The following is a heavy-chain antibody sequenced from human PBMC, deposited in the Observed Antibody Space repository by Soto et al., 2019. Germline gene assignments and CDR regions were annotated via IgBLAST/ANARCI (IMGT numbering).Heavy chain of an antibody. Sequence: PGESLKISCKGSGYSFGNNWIGWVRQMPGKGLEWMGIIYPGDSDTRYSPSFRGQVTISADKSINTAYLQWSSLKASDTAMYYCARRGDTYGFWFDPWGQGTLVTVSS. CDR2: IYPGDSDT. CDR3: ARRGDTYGFWFDP. CDR1: GYSFGNNW. D-gene: IGHD5-18*01. V-gene: IGHV5-51*01. J-gene: IGHJ5*02.